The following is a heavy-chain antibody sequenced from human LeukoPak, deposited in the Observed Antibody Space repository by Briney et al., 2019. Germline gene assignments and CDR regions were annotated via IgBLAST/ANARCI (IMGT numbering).Heavy chain of an antibody. D-gene: IGHD3-22*01. CDR2: ISAYNGNT. J-gene: IGHJ6*02. CDR1: GYTFTSYG. Sequence: ASVKVSCKASGYTFTSYGISWVRQAPGQGLEWMGWISAYNGNTSYAQKLQGRVTMTTDTSTSTAYMELRSLRSDDTAVYYCAREPYYDSSGYYESPTVYYGMDVWGQGTTVTVSS. V-gene: IGHV1-18*01. CDR3: AREPYYDSSGYYESPTVYYGMDV.